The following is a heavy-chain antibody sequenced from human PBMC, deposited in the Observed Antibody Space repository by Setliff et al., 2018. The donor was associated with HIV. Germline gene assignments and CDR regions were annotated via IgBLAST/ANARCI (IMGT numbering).Heavy chain of an antibody. CDR1: GYSITSGYS. CDR2: AYNSGRT. J-gene: IGHJ5*02. V-gene: IGHV4-38-2*01. CDR3: ARAPRGSGWYPNWFDP. D-gene: IGHD6-19*01. Sequence: SETLSLTCAVSGYSITSGYSWGWIRQSPGKGLEWIGNAYNSGRTYYNPSLKSRVAMSIDTSKNQFSLKLISVTAADTAVYYCARAPRGSGWYPNWFDPWGRGTLVTVSS.